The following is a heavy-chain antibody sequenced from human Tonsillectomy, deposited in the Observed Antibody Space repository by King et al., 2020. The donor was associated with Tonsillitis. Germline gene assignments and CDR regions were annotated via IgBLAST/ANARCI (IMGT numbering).Heavy chain of an antibody. D-gene: IGHD2-8*02. V-gene: IGHV3-23*03. CDR2: IKSDGIRT. J-gene: IGHJ3*01. CDR1: GFTFSTYV. CDR3: AKAVNKDIALVVTGDDAFDF. Sequence: VQLVQSGGGLVQSGGSLRLSCAASGFTFSTYVMSWVRQAPGKGLECVSVIKSDGIRTDYGDSVRGRFTISRDNSKSTLYLQMNSLRAEDTAMYCCAKAVNKDIALVVTGDDAFDFWGQGTMVSVSS.